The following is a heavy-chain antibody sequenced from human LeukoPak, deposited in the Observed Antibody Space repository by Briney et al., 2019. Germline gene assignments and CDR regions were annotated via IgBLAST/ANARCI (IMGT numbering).Heavy chain of an antibody. V-gene: IGHV3-7*04. CDR2: IKQGATEK. CDR1: GFTFSSYW. D-gene: IGHD3-16*01. Sequence: GGSLRLSCAASGFTFSSYWMSWVRQAPGKGLEWVANIKQGATEKYYGDSVKGRSTISRDNAKNSLYLQMNSLRAEDTAVYHCARGGGSLDYWGQGTLVTVSS. CDR3: ARGGGSLDY. J-gene: IGHJ4*02.